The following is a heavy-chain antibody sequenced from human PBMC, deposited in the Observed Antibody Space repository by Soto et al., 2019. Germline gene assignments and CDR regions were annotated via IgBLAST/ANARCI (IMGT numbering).Heavy chain of an antibody. CDR3: VRSREGYNQVADY. CDR2: INGDGTTT. J-gene: IGHJ4*02. D-gene: IGHD5-12*01. CDR1: GFTFSGYW. Sequence: EAQLVESGGGLVQPGGSLRLSCAASGFTFSGYWMHWVRQAPERGLVWVSRINGDGTTTHYADSVKGRFTISRDNAKNTLYLQMNSLRAEDTAVYSCVRSREGYNQVADYWGQGTLVTVSS. V-gene: IGHV3-74*01.